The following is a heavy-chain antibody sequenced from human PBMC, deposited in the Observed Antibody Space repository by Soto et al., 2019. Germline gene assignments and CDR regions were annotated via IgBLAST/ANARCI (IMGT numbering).Heavy chain of an antibody. CDR3: ARGGGFSPYYCNLDF. Sequence: ASVKVSCKASGYTLNTYYMHWVRQAPGQGPEWMGIINPRGGSTTYAQNFQDRVTMTRDTSSSTGYMELSSLRSEDTAVYYCARGGGFSPYYCNLDFWGQGTTVTVSS. CDR1: GYTLNTYY. CDR2: INPRGGST. J-gene: IGHJ6*02. D-gene: IGHD2-21*01. V-gene: IGHV1-46*02.